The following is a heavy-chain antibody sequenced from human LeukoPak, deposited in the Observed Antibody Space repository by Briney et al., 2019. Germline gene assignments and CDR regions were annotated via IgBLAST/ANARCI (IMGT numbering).Heavy chain of an antibody. V-gene: IGHV5-51*01. CDR3: ARVEYHILTGYYQYYFDY. Sequence: PGESLKISCKGSGYSFTSYWIGWVRQMPGKGLEWMGIIYPGDSDTRYSPSFQGQVTISADKSISTAYLQWSSLKASDTAMYYCARVEYHILTGYYQYYFDYWGQGTLVTVSS. CDR1: GYSFTSYW. J-gene: IGHJ4*02. D-gene: IGHD3-9*01. CDR2: IYPGDSDT.